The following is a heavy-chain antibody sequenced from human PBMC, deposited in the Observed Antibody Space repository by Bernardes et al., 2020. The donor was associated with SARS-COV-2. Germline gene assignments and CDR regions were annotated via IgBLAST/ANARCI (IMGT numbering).Heavy chain of an antibody. J-gene: IGHJ5*02. CDR3: ASSGFWSGYYGQPQFDP. D-gene: IGHD3-3*01. V-gene: IGHV4-59*01. Sequence: SETLSLTCTVSGGSISSYYWSWIRQPPGKGLEWIGYIYYSGSTNYNPSLKSRVTISVDTSKNQFSLKLSSVTAADTAVYYCASSGFWSGYYGQPQFDPWGQGTLVTVSS. CDR1: GGSISSYY. CDR2: IYYSGST.